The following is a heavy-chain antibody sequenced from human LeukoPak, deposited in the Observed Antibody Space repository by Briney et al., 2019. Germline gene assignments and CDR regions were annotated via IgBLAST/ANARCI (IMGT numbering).Heavy chain of an antibody. J-gene: IGHJ6*03. CDR1: GYTFTGYY. CDR2: ISAYNGNT. V-gene: IGHV1-18*04. Sequence: ASVKVSCKASGYTFTGYYMHWVRQAPGQGLEWMGWISAYNGNTNYAQKLQGRVTMTTDTSTSTAYMELRSLRSDDTAVYYCARDLFPVATAFMDYYYYYMDVWGKGTTVTVSS. D-gene: IGHD5-12*01. CDR3: ARDLFPVATAFMDYYYYYMDV.